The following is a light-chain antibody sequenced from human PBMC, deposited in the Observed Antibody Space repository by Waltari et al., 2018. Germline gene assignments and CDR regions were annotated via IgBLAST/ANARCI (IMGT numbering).Light chain of an antibody. J-gene: IGKJ2*01. CDR3: QQYYSTPQT. V-gene: IGKV4-1*01. CDR1: QSVLYSSNNKNY. CDR2: WAS. Sequence: DIVMTQSPDSLAVSLGERATINCKSSQSVLYSSNNKNYLAWYQQQPGQPPKLLLSWASTRESVVPYRFSGSGSGTEFTLTISSLQAEDVAVYYCQQYYSTPQTFGQGTKLEIK.